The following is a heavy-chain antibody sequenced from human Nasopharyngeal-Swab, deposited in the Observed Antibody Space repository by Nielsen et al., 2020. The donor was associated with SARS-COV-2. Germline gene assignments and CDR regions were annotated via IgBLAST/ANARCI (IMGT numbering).Heavy chain of an antibody. V-gene: IGHV4-59*12. J-gene: IGHJ3*02. CDR1: GGSISSYY. Sequence: SETLSLTCTVSGGSISSYYWSWIRQPPGKGLEWIGYIYYSGSTNYNPSLKSRVTISVDKSKNQFSLKLSSVTAADTAVYYCASFYYGSSGSVGAFDIWGQGTMVTVSS. D-gene: IGHD3-22*01. CDR2: IYYSGST. CDR3: ASFYYGSSGSVGAFDI.